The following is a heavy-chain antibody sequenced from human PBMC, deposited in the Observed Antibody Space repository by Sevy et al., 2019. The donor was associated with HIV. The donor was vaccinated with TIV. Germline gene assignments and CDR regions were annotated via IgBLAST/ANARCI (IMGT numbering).Heavy chain of an antibody. CDR3: ARRRYDYVWGSYHPFLH. D-gene: IGHD3-16*02. Sequence: SETLSLTCAVSGGSIGSGDYSWNWIRQPPGKGLEWIGYIFSSGTTHYNPSLTSRVAISGDTSKNQVSLRLNSVTAADTAVYYCARRRYDYVWGSYHPFLHWGQGTLVTVSS. V-gene: IGHV4-30-4*08. CDR2: IFSSGTT. CDR1: GGSIGSGDYS. J-gene: IGHJ4*02.